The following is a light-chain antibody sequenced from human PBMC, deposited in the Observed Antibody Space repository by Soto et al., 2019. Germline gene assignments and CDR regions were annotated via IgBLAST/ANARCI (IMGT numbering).Light chain of an antibody. V-gene: IGKV1-39*01. J-gene: IGKJ5*01. Sequence: DIQMTQSPSSLSASIGDRATITCRASQTIGDFLNWYQQKPGRPPKLLIHAASNLQSGVPSRFSGSGSGTDFTLTISSLQPGDFATYYCQQSDTVPITFGQGTRLEIK. CDR2: AAS. CDR1: QTIGDF. CDR3: QQSDTVPIT.